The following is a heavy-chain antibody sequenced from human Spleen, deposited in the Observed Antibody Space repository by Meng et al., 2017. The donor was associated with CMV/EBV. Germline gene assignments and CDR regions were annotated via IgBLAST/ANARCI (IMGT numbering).Heavy chain of an antibody. J-gene: IGHJ4*02. CDR3: AATIFGVLIRFDY. CDR1: GFSVSTTY. D-gene: IGHD3-3*01. CDR2: IYSGGRT. Sequence: GGSLRLSCAASGFSVSTTYMSWVRQAPGKGLEWVSVIYSGGRTYYADSVKGRFTISRDNSKSSVYLQMNSLRPEDTAVYYCAATIFGVLIRFDYWGQGPRSPSPQ. V-gene: IGHV3-66*02.